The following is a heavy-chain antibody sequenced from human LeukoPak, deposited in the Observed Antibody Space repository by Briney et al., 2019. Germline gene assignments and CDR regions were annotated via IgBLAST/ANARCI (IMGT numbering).Heavy chain of an antibody. D-gene: IGHD5-18*01. CDR3: ARHKDAAMVTTFDF. CDR1: GDSIISSRYY. Sequence: TLXXXCTVSGDSIISSRYYWGWLRQPPGKGLEWIGSIYYTGSTYYNPSLKSRVTISGDTSKNQFSLRLSSVTAADTAVYSCARHKDAAMVTTFDFWGQGTLVTVSS. V-gene: IGHV4-39*01. CDR2: IYYTGST. J-gene: IGHJ4*02.